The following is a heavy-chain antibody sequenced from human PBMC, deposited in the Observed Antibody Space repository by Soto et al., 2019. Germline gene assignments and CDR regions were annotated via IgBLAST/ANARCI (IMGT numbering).Heavy chain of an antibody. D-gene: IGHD3-16*01. CDR1: GYTFTSYD. CDR2: MNPNSGNT. CDR3: ARGEDYVWGSYNY. V-gene: IGHV1-8*01. J-gene: IGHJ4*02. Sequence: EASVKVSCKASGYTFTSYDINWVRQATGQGLEWMGWMNPNSGNTGYAQKFQGRVTMTRNTSISTAYMELSSLRSEDTAVYYCARGEDYVWGSYNYWGQGTLVTVSS.